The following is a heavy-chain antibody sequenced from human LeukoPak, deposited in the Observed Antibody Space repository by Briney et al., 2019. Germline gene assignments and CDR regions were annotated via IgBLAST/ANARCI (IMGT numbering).Heavy chain of an antibody. CDR3: ARVYWGYCSSTSCYGAAFDI. Sequence: GGSLRLSCAASGFTFSDYYMSWIRQAPGKGLEWVSYISSSGSTIYYADSVKGRFTISRDNAKNSLYLQMNSLRAEDTAVYYCARVYWGYCSSTSCYGAAFDIWGQGTMVTASS. D-gene: IGHD2-2*01. V-gene: IGHV3-11*04. CDR1: GFTFSDYY. CDR2: ISSSGSTI. J-gene: IGHJ3*02.